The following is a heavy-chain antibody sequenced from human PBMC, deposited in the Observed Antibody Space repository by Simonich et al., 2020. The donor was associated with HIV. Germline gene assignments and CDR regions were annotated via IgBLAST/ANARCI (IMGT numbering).Heavy chain of an antibody. Sequence: QVHLQQWGAGLLKTSETLSLTCAVYGGSLSISHWSWIRQPPGKGLEWSGEVNYSGSTSYNPSLKSRVTISVDTSKHQFSLKLTSVTAADTAVYYCARGGGTTPRQQLVFDFWGQGTLVTVSS. CDR1: GGSLSISH. D-gene: IGHD6-6*01. CDR3: ARGGGTTPRQQLVFDF. J-gene: IGHJ4*02. V-gene: IGHV4-34*01. CDR2: VNYSGST.